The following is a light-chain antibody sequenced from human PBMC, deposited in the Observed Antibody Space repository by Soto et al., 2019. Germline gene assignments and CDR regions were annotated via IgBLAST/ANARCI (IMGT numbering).Light chain of an antibody. J-gene: IGKJ2*01. Sequence: DIVLTQSPGTLSLSPRERATLSCRASQSITGDYLAWYEQKPGQAPRLLIYGPSSRATGIPDRFSGSVSATDFTFIISRLEPEDFAMYYCHQYGGFPHTFGQGTKLETK. CDR2: GPS. CDR3: HQYGGFPHT. V-gene: IGKV3-20*01. CDR1: QSITGDY.